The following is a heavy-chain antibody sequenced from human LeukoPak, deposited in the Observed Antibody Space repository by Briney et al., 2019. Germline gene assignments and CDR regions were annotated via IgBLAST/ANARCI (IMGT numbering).Heavy chain of an antibody. CDR2: IKQDGSEK. J-gene: IGHJ4*02. CDR1: GFTFSSYW. D-gene: IGHD3-16*01. Sequence: GWSLRLSCAASGFTFSSYWMSWVRQAPGKGLEWVSNIKQDGSEKYYVDSVRGRFTISRDNAKNSLYLQMNSLRAEDTALYYCASGRQLGYWGQGTLVTVSS. CDR3: ASGRQLGY. V-gene: IGHV3-7*01.